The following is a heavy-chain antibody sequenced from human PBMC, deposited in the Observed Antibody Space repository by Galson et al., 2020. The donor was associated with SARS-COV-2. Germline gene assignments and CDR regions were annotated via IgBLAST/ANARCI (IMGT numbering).Heavy chain of an antibody. D-gene: IGHD5-12*01. CDR1: GYTFISNG. CDR2: ISAYNGNT. J-gene: IGHJ4*02. V-gene: IGHV1-18*01. CDR3: ARVRLRGIDY. Sequence: GESLKISCKASGYTFISNGISWVRQAPGQGLEWMGWISAYNGNTNYAQKLQGRVTMTTDTSTSTAYMELRSLRSDDTAVYYCARVRLRGIDYWGQGTLVTVSS.